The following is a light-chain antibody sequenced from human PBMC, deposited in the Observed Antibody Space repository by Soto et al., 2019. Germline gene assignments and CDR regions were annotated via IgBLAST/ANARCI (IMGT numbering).Light chain of an antibody. J-gene: IGKJ1*01. CDR1: QSISTY. Sequence: DIQMTQSPSSLSAYVGERVTITCRASQSISTYLNWYLQKPGKAPNLLIYTTSILESGVPSRFSGSGSGTDFTLTISSLQPEDFATYFCQQSYSRPRTFGQGTKVDIK. CDR2: TTS. V-gene: IGKV1-39*01. CDR3: QQSYSRPRT.